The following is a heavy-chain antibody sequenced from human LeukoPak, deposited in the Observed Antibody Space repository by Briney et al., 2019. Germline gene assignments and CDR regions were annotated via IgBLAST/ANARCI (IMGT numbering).Heavy chain of an antibody. CDR2: ITSSGGST. V-gene: IGHV3-23*01. D-gene: IGHD3-22*01. CDR1: GFTFSSYA. J-gene: IGHJ6*01. CDR3: AKGAGAMIVVVAFYGMDV. Sequence: GGSLRLSCAASGFTFSSYAMSWVRQAPGKGLEWVSAITSSGGSTYYADSVKGLFTISRDNSKNTLYLQMNSLRAEDTAVYYCAKGAGAMIVVVAFYGMDVWGQGTTVTVSS.